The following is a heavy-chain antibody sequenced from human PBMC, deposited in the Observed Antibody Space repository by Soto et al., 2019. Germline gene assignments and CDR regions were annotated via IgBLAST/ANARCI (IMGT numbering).Heavy chain of an antibody. CDR1: GGPISSSSYY. Sequence: LSLTCTVSGGPISSSSYYWGCIRQSPGKGLEWLATIYYTGYTYHNPSLKSHVTISVDTSKNQFSLKLTSVTAADTALYYCARSAIATHWFFDLWGRGTLVTVYS. CDR2: IYYTGYT. J-gene: IGHJ2*01. CDR3: ARSAIATHWFFDL. V-gene: IGHV4-39*01. D-gene: IGHD5-18*01.